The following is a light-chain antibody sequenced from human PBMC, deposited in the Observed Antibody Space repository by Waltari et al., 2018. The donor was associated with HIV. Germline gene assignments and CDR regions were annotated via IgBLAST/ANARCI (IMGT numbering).Light chain of an antibody. CDR1: QSISSW. V-gene: IGKV1-5*03. J-gene: IGKJ3*01. CDR3: NQYNSYPFT. CDR2: KAS. Sequence: DIQMTQSPSTLSASVGDRVTITCRASQSISSWLAWYQQKPGKAPKLLIYKASSLESGVPSRFTGSGSGTEFTLTISSLQPDDFATYYCNQYNSYPFTFGPGTKVDIK.